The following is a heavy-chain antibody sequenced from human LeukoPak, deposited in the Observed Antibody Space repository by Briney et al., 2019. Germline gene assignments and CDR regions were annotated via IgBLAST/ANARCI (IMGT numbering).Heavy chain of an antibody. CDR1: GGSISSYY. CDR3: ARSGYSSNFDY. V-gene: IGHV4-59*08. CDR2: IYYSGST. D-gene: IGHD6-13*01. Sequence: SETLSLTCTVSGGSISSYYWSWIRQPPGKGLEWIGYIYYSGSTNYNPSLKSRVTISVDTSKNQFSPKLSSVTAADTAVYYCARSGYSSNFDYWGQGTLVTVSS. J-gene: IGHJ4*02.